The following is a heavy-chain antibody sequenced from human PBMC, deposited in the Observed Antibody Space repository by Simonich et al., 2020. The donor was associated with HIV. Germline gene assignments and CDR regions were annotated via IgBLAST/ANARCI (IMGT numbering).Heavy chain of an antibody. Sequence: QVQLQQWGAGLLKPSETLSLTCAVYGGSFSGYYWSWIRQPPGKGLGGIGEINHSGSTNYNPSRKLRVTISVDTSKNQFSLKLSSVTAADTAVYYCARLTAGGLGEYFQHWGQGTLVTVSS. CDR1: GGSFSGYY. D-gene: IGHD6-13*01. CDR3: ARLTAGGLGEYFQH. J-gene: IGHJ1*01. V-gene: IGHV4-34*01. CDR2: INHSGST.